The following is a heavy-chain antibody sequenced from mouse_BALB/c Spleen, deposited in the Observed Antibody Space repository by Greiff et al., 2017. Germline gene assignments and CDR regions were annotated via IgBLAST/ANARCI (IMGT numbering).Heavy chain of an antibody. Sequence: QVQLQQSGAELARPGASVKLSCKASGYTFTSYWMQWVKQRPGQGLEWIGAIYPGDGDTRYTQKFKGKATLTADKSSSTAYMQLSSLASEDSAVYYCASGNYRDYFDYWGQGTTLTVSS. CDR3: ASGNYRDYFDY. CDR1: GYTFTSYW. D-gene: IGHD2-1*01. CDR2: IYPGDGDT. J-gene: IGHJ2*01. V-gene: IGHV1-87*01.